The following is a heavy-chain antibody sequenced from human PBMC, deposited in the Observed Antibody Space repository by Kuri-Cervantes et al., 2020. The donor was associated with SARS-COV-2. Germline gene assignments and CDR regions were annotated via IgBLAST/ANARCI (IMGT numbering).Heavy chain of an antibody. D-gene: IGHD6-19*01. CDR2: ISSSSSTI. Sequence: GESLKISCAASGFTFSSYSMNWVRQAPGKGLEWVSYISSSSSTIYYADSVKGRFTISRDNAKNSLYLQMNSLRAEDTAVYYCARAAVALIKYYYYYYMDVWGEGTTVTVSS. CDR3: ARAAVALIKYYYYYYMDV. CDR1: GFTFSSYS. J-gene: IGHJ6*03. V-gene: IGHV3-48*01.